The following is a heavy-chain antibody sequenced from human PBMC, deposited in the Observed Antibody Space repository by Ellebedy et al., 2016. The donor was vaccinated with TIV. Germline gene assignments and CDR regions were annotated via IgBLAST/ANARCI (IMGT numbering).Heavy chain of an antibody. D-gene: IGHD3-10*01. CDR1: GGSISSSSYY. Sequence: MPSETLSLTCTVSGGSISSSSYYWSWIRQPPGKGLEWIGYIYYSGSTNYNPSLKSRVTISVDTSKNQFSLKLSSVTAADTAVYYCARDKGYYGSGSYYGAFDIWGQGTMVTVSS. CDR2: IYYSGST. CDR3: ARDKGYYGSGSYYGAFDI. J-gene: IGHJ3*02. V-gene: IGHV4-61*01.